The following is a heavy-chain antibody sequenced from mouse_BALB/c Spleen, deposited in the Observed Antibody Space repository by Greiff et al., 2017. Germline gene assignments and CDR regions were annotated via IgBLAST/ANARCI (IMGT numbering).Heavy chain of an antibody. Sequence: QVQLQQPGAELVKPGASVKLSCKASGYTFTSYYMYWVKQRPGQGLEWIGGINPSNGGTNFNEKFKSKATLTVDKSSSTAYMQLSSLTSEDSAVYYCTRGGLRRGFAYWGQGTLVTVSA. CDR1: GYTFTSYY. D-gene: IGHD2-4*01. J-gene: IGHJ3*01. CDR3: TRGGLRRGFAY. CDR2: INPSNGGT. V-gene: IGHV1S81*02.